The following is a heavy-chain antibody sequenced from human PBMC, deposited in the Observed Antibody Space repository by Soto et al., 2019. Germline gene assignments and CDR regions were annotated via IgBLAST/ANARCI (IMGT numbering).Heavy chain of an antibody. CDR1: GGTFNSYA. D-gene: IGHD3-3*01. V-gene: IGHV1-69*01. J-gene: IGHJ5*02. CDR3: ARNPFFLSGGVVCIRKWFDP. CDR2: IIPIFGTA. Sequence: QVQLVQSGAELKKPGSSVKVSCKASGGTFNSYAISWVRQAPGQGLEWMGGIIPIFGTANNAQKFQGRVTITADQSTSTAYMELSSLRSEDTAVYYCARNPFFLSGGVVCIRKWFDPWGQGTLFTVSS.